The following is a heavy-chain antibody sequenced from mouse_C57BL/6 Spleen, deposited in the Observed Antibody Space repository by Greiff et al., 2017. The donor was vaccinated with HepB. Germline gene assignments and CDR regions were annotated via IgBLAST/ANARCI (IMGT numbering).Heavy chain of an antibody. CDR3: ASEGLGLTETLNYFDY. CDR1: GYTFTSYD. Sequence: VQLQQSGPELVKPGASVKLSCKASGYTFTSYDINWVKQRPGQGLEWIGWIYPRDGSTKYNEKFKGKATLTVDTSSSTAYMQLHSLTSEDSAVYFCASEGLGLTETLNYFDYWGQGTTLTVSS. D-gene: IGHD4-1*01. V-gene: IGHV1-85*01. J-gene: IGHJ2*01. CDR2: IYPRDGST.